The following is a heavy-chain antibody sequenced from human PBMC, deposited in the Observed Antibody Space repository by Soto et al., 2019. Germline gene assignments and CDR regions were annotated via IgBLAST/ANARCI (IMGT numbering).Heavy chain of an antibody. V-gene: IGHV4-34*02. CDR1: GGSFSGYY. CDR2: INHGGST. CDR3: ARGRLNDYVWGSSRYTFDY. D-gene: IGHD3-16*02. Sequence: QVQLQQWGAGLLKPSETLSLTCAVYGGSFSGYYWSWIRQPPGKGLEWIGEINHGGSTNYNPSLKTRVIISVETPRNQFYLMLSSVTAADTAVYYCARGRLNDYVWGSSRYTFDYWGQGTLVTVSS. J-gene: IGHJ4*02.